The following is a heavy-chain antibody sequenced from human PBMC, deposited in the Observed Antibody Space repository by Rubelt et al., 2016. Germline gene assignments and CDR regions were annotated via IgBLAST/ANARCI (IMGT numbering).Heavy chain of an antibody. J-gene: IGHJ4*02. CDR3: ASRLGY. D-gene: IGHD3-16*01. CDR2: FNSDGSST. Sequence: GKGLVWVSRFNSDGSSTSYADSAKGRFTISRDNAKNTLYLQMNSLRAEDTAVYYCASRLGYWGQGTLVTVSS. V-gene: IGHV3-74*01.